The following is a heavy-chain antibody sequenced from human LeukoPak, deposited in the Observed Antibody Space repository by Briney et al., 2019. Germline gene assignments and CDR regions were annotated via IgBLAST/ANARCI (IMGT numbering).Heavy chain of an antibody. CDR3: ARGGSGTYHNWFDP. D-gene: IGHD3-10*01. Sequence: SETLSLTCTVSGGSISYYYWTWIRQPPGKGLEWIGFMHYSGSTNYNPSLKSRVTISVDTSKNQFSLQLTSVTAADTAVYYCARGGSGTYHNWFDPWGQGTLVTVSS. J-gene: IGHJ5*02. V-gene: IGHV4-59*01. CDR2: MHYSGST. CDR1: GGSISYYY.